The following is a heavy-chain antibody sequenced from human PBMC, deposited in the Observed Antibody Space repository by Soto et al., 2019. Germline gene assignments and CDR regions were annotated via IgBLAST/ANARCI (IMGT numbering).Heavy chain of an antibody. D-gene: IGHD5-12*01. V-gene: IGHV2-5*01. J-gene: IGHJ4*02. Sequence: SGPTLVNPTHPLTLTCTFSGFSFTTAGVAVGWIRQTPGGALEWLTLIYYNDDRRFSPSLKTRLTITGDTSKNQVVLSLTNVDPGDTASYFCAHSDGGYEIIYFDFWGQGIPVTVSS. CDR1: GFSFTTAGVA. CDR3: AHSDGGYEIIYFDF. CDR2: IYYNDDR.